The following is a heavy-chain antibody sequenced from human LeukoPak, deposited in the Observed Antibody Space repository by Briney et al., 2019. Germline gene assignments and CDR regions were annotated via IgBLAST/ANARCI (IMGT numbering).Heavy chain of an antibody. Sequence: GGSLRLSCAASGFTFSSYSMTWVRQAPGKGLEWVSSISSSSSYIYYADSVKGRFTISRDNAKNSLYLQMNSLRAEDTAVYYCARVKVDYGDYESENYFDYWGQGTLVTVSS. CDR1: GFTFSSYS. J-gene: IGHJ4*02. V-gene: IGHV3-21*01. CDR3: ARVKVDYGDYESENYFDY. CDR2: ISSSSSYI. D-gene: IGHD4-17*01.